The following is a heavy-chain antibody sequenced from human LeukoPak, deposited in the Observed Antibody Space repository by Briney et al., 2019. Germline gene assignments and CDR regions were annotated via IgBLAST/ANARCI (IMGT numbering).Heavy chain of an antibody. J-gene: IGHJ6*03. Sequence: SETLSLTCAVSGGSFSGYYWSWIRQHPGKGPEWIGEINHSGSTTYNPSPKSRVDISVATSKNQFSLKLSSVTAADTAVYYCARDRSAYDYDKRWFYYYMAVWGKGTTVTISS. D-gene: IGHD5-12*01. CDR1: GGSFSGYY. CDR2: INHSGST. V-gene: IGHV4-34*01. CDR3: ARDRSAYDYDKRWFYYYMAV.